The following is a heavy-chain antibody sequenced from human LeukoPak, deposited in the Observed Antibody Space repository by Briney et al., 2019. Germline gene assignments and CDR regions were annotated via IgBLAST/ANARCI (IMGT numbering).Heavy chain of an antibody. Sequence: PGRSLRLSCAASGFTFSSYAMHWVRQAPGKGLEWVAVISYDRSNKYYADSVKGRFSISRDNSKTTLYLQMNSLRAEDTAVYYCARDLQDIVVVPAAPYYYYGMDVWGQGTTVTVSS. CDR2: ISYDRSNK. CDR1: GFTFSSYA. D-gene: IGHD2-2*01. V-gene: IGHV3-30-3*01. CDR3: ARDLQDIVVVPAAPYYYYGMDV. J-gene: IGHJ6*02.